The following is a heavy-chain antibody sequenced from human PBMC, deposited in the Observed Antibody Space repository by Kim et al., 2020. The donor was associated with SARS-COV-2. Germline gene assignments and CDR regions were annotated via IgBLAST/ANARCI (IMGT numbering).Heavy chain of an antibody. CDR2: IKSKTDGGTT. CDR3: TTDIGTIVGATQFDY. V-gene: IGHV3-15*01. D-gene: IGHD1-26*01. Sequence: GGSLRLSCAASGFTFSNAWMSWVRQAPGKGLEWVGRIKSKTDGGTTDYAAPVKGRFTISRDDSKNTLYLQMNSLKTEDTAVYYCTTDIGTIVGATQFDYWGQGTLVTVSS. CDR1: GFTFSNAW. J-gene: IGHJ4*02.